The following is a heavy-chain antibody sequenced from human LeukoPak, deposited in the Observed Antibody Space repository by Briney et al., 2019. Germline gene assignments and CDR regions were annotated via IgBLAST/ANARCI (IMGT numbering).Heavy chain of an antibody. J-gene: IGHJ5*02. CDR1: GGTFSSYA. CDR3: ARPLAKGIAAEGFDP. D-gene: IGHD6-13*01. V-gene: IGHV1-69*13. Sequence: GASVKVSCKASGGTFSSYAISWMRQAPGQGLEWMGGIIPIFGTANYAQKFQGRVTITADESTSTAYMELSSLRSEDTAVYYCARPLAKGIAAEGFDPWGQGTLVTVSS. CDR2: IIPIFGTA.